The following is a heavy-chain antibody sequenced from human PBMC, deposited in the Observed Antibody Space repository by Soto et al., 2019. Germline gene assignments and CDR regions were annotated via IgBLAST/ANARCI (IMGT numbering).Heavy chain of an antibody. CDR1: GFTFSSHA. J-gene: IGHJ4*02. Sequence: ESGGGVVQPGRSQRLSCAASGFTFSSHAMHWVRQAPGKGLEWVAVTSHDGSNKYYADSVKGRFTISRDNSKNTLYLQMNSLRTEDTAVYYCARDRVVAGIGEVDYWGQGTLVTVSS. CDR3: ARDRVVAGIGEVDY. V-gene: IGHV3-30-3*01. D-gene: IGHD6-19*01. CDR2: TSHDGSNK.